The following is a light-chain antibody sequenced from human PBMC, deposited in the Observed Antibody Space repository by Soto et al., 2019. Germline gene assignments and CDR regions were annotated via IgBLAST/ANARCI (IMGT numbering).Light chain of an antibody. CDR1: QSISSK. CDR2: KAS. CDR3: HHYET. Sequence: DLQMTQSPSTLSASVGDRVTITCRASQSISSKLAWYQQKVGKAPKLLIYKASSLESGVPSRFSGSGSGTEFTLTISRLEPEDFTVYYCHHYETFGQGPRWIS. V-gene: IGKV1-5*03. J-gene: IGKJ1*01.